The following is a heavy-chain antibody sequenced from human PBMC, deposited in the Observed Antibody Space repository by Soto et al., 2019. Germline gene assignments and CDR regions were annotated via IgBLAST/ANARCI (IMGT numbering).Heavy chain of an antibody. CDR1: GFTFSSYA. CDR3: AQAGTNYYYGMDV. Sequence: EVQLLESGGGLVQPGGSLRLSCAASGFTFSSYAMSWVRQAPGKGLEWVSAISGSGGSTYYADSVKGRFTISRDNSKNTLYLQMNSLRAEDTALYYCAQAGTNYYYGMDVWGQGTTVTVSS. V-gene: IGHV3-23*01. J-gene: IGHJ6*02. D-gene: IGHD6-13*01. CDR2: ISGSGGST.